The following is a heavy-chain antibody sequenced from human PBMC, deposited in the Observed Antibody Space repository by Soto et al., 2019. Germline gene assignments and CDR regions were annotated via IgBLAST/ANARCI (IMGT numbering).Heavy chain of an antibody. J-gene: IGHJ4*02. Sequence: EVQLVESGGGLVQPGGSLRVSCAASGFTFRSHRIHWVRQAPGKGLEWVSRIDTDGGGTSYADSVKGRFTISTDNPENTVYIQMNGLRVEDTAVYSCATVFDVWGQGTLVTVSS. CDR2: IDTDGGGT. D-gene: IGHD4-17*01. CDR1: GFTFRSHR. CDR3: ATVFDV. V-gene: IGHV3-74*01.